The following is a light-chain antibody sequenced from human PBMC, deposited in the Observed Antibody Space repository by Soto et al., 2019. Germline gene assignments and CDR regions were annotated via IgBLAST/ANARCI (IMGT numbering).Light chain of an antibody. CDR1: SSNIGAGYD. CDR3: QSYDSSLTGSNV. J-gene: IGLJ1*01. V-gene: IGLV1-40*01. Sequence: QSVLTQPPSVSGAPGQRVTISCTGSSSNIGAGYDVHWYQQLPGTAPKLLIYGNSNRPSGVPDRFSGSKSGTSASLAITGLQAEDEADSYCQSYDSSLTGSNVFGTGTKATVL. CDR2: GNS.